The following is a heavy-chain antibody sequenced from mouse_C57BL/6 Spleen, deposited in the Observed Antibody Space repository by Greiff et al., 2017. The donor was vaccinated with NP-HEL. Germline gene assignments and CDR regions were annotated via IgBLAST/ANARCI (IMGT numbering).Heavy chain of an antibody. Sequence: EVQLQQSGTVLARPGASVKMSCKTSGYTFTSYWMHWVKQRPGQGLEWIGAIYPGNSDTSYNQKFKGKAKLTAVTAASTAYMELSSLTNEDSAVYYCTRLGDGYYYYYAMDYWGQGTSVTVSS. CDR1: GYTFTSYW. CDR3: TRLGDGYYYYYAMDY. D-gene: IGHD2-3*01. J-gene: IGHJ4*01. CDR2: IYPGNSDT. V-gene: IGHV1-5*01.